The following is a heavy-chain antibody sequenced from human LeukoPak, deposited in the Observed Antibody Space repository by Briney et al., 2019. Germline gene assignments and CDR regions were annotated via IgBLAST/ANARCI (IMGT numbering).Heavy chain of an antibody. D-gene: IGHD3-10*01. CDR1: GGSISSYY. CDR2: IYYSGST. Sequence: PSETLSLTCTVSGGSISSYYWSWIRQPPGKGLEWIGYIYYSGSTNYNPSLKSRVTISVDTSKNQSSLKLSSVTAADTAVYYCARGAGSHEYYFDYWGQGTLVTVSS. CDR3: ARGAGSHEYYFDY. V-gene: IGHV4-59*01. J-gene: IGHJ4*02.